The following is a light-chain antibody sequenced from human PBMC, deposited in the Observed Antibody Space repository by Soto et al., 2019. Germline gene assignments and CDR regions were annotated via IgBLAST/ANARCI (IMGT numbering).Light chain of an antibody. CDR2: LTS. CDR3: HQRQSWPRT. V-gene: IGKV3-11*01. J-gene: IGKJ1*01. CDR1: QALNTR. Sequence: EIVLTQSPATLSAFPGDRVTLSCRASQALNTRLAWYQHKPGQAPRLLIYLTSNRAAGVPARFSAWGSETDFTLTISDVEHEDFAVYYCHQRQSWPRTFGQGTKVEIK.